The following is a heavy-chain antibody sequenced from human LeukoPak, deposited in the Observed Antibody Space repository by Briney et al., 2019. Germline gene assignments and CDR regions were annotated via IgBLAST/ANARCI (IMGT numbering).Heavy chain of an antibody. CDR1: VYSISSGYY. Sequence: PSGTLSLTCAVSVYSISSGYYWAWIRQPPGKGLEWIGSIYHSGSTYYNRSLKSRVTISVDTSKNPLSLKLSSVTAADTAVYYCARTAHGYYDILTGYYIGYYFDYWGQGTLVTVSS. D-gene: IGHD3-9*01. CDR3: ARTAHGYYDILTGYYIGYYFDY. J-gene: IGHJ4*02. CDR2: IYHSGST. V-gene: IGHV4-38-2*01.